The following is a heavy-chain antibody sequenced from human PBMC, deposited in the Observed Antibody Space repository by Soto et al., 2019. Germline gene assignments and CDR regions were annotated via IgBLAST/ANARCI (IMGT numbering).Heavy chain of an antibody. CDR3: ARDGADILTGYYYYYGMDG. CDR2: ISSSSSYI. CDR1: GFTFSSYS. Sequence: EVQLVESGGGLVKPGGSLRLSCAASGFTFSSYSMNWVRQAPGKGLEWVSSISSSSSYIYYADSVKGRFTISRDNAKNSLYLQMNSLRAEDTAVYYCARDGADILTGYYYYYGMDGWGQGTTVTVSS. V-gene: IGHV3-21*01. D-gene: IGHD3-9*01. J-gene: IGHJ6*02.